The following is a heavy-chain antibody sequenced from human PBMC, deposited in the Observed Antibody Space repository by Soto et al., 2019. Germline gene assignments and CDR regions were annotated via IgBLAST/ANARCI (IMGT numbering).Heavy chain of an antibody. V-gene: IGHV1-46*03. CDR2: INPSGGST. CDR1: GYAFTSYY. J-gene: IGHJ6*03. Sequence: VSEKVSCKASGYAFTSYYMHWVRQAPGQGLEWMGIINPSGGSTSYAQKFQGRVTMNRDTSTSTVYMELSSLRSEDTAVYYCASGAYCTNGVCNRPYYYYYYMDVWGKGTTVTVSS. CDR3: ASGAYCTNGVCNRPYYYYYYMDV. D-gene: IGHD2-8*01.